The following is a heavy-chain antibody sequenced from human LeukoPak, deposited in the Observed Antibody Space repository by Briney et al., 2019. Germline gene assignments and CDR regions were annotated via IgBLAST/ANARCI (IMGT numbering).Heavy chain of an antibody. Sequence: GGSLRLSCAASGFTFSIYWMHWVRQAPGKGLVWVSRINSDGSSTSYADSVKGRFTISRDNAKNTLYLQMNSLRAEDTAVYYCASLDYYDSSGYCYRAFDIWGQGTMVTVSS. CDR3: ASLDYYDSSGYCYRAFDI. V-gene: IGHV3-74*01. J-gene: IGHJ3*02. CDR2: INSDGSST. CDR1: GFTFSIYW. D-gene: IGHD3-22*01.